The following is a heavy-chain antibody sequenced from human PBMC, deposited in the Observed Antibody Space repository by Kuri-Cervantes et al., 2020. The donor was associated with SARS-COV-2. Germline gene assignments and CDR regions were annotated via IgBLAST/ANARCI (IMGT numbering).Heavy chain of an antibody. D-gene: IGHD2-2*02. V-gene: IGHV4-34*01. J-gene: IGHJ3*02. Sequence: SETLSLTCAVYGGSFSDYYWSWVRQPPGKWLEWIGEINHSGNTNYDPSLKSRVTISVDTSKNQFSLKMSSVTAAEPAVYYCARDRDDIVVVPAAIGTDAFDIWGQETMVTVSS. CDR1: GGSFSDYY. CDR3: ARDRDDIVVVPAAIGTDAFDI. CDR2: INHSGNT.